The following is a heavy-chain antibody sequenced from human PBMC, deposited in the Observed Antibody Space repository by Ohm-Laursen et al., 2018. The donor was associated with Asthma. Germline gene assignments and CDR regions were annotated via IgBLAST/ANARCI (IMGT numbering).Heavy chain of an antibody. CDR2: ISFDGSKK. CDR1: GFTFSIYA. V-gene: IGHV3-30*04. D-gene: IGHD3-10*01. Sequence: SLRLSCAASGFTFSIYALHWVRQAPGKGLEWVAIISFDGSKKYYAESVKGRFTISRDNSKNTVSLQMNSLRVEDTAVYYCAKDLETYGSYLGDSGGIDYWGQGTLVTVSS. CDR3: AKDLETYGSYLGDSGGIDY. J-gene: IGHJ4*02.